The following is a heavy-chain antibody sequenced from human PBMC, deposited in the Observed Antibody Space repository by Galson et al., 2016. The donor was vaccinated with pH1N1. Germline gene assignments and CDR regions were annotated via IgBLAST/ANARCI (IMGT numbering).Heavy chain of an antibody. CDR2: IKEDGSAT. D-gene: IGHD2-8*02. V-gene: IGHV3-7*03. CDR1: GFTFSNYW. J-gene: IGHJ6*02. Sequence: SLRLSCAVSGFTFSNYWMHWVRQVPGKGLEWVANIKEDGSATYYVDSVKGRFTISRDNAKNSLYLQMNSLRAEDTAVYYCVREGAHSDTHWYYYGMDVWGQGTPVTVSS. CDR3: VREGAHSDTHWYYYGMDV.